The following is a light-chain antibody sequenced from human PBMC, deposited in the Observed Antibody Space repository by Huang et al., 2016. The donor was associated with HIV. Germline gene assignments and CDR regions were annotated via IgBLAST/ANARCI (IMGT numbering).Light chain of an antibody. J-gene: IGKJ3*01. V-gene: IGKV3-15*01. CDR2: GAS. CDR3: QQYSNWPT. CDR1: QSVSSN. Sequence: DIVMTQSPATLSVSPGERATLSCRASQSVSSNLAWYQLKPGQAPRLLIDGASTRATGNPDRFSASGAGTEFTLSISSLQSEDFALYYCQQYSNWPTFGPGTKVDIK.